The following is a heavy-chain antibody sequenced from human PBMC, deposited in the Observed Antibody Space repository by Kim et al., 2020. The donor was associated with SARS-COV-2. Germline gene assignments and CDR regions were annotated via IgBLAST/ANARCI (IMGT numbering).Heavy chain of an antibody. V-gene: IGHV6-1*01. Sequence: VSVKSRITINPDTSKNQFSLQLNSVTPEDTAVYYCARELLWFGIGLKIDYWGQGTLVTVSS. D-gene: IGHD3-10*01. J-gene: IGHJ4*02. CDR3: ARELLWFGIGLKIDY.